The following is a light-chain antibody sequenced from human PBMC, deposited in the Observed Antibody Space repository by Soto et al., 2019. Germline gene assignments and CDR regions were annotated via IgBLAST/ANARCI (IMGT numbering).Light chain of an antibody. CDR1: QNILKW. J-gene: IGKJ2*01. CDR2: EAS. V-gene: IGKV1-5*03. CDR3: QHYKNWPYT. Sequence: DIQMTQSPSTLSASFVDRVTITCRASQNILKWAAWYQQKPGKAPRLLIYEASTLENGVPSRFSGSGSGTEFTLTISSLQSEDFAVYYCQHYKNWPYTFGQGTKVDIK.